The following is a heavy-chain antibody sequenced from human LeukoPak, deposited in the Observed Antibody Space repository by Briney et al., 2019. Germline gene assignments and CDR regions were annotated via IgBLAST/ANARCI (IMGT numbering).Heavy chain of an antibody. Sequence: PSETLSLTRDVSGLHIRSRYYWGRVRQPPGKGLEWVATIYHSRTTFYNSSLTSRVTMSVDTAKEQFSLKVNSVTAADTAVNFCARHLPRVIFGVLIEGEPFDYWGQGTLVSVSS. V-gene: IGHV4-38-2*01. CDR1: GLHIRSRYY. CDR3: ARHLPRVIFGVLIEGEPFDY. CDR2: IYHSRTT. D-gene: IGHD3-3*01. J-gene: IGHJ4*02.